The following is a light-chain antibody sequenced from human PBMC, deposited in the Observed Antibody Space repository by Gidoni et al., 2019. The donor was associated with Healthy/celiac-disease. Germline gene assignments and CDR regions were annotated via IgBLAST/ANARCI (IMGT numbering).Light chain of an antibody. V-gene: IGKV1-39*01. J-gene: IGKJ1*01. CDR2: AAS. CDR1: QSISSY. Sequence: DIQMTKSPSSLSASVGDRVTITCRASQSISSYLNWYQQKPGKAPKPLIYAASSLQSGVPSRFSGSGSGTDFTLTISSLQPEDFATFYCRQSYSTRWTFGQGTKVEIK. CDR3: RQSYSTRWT.